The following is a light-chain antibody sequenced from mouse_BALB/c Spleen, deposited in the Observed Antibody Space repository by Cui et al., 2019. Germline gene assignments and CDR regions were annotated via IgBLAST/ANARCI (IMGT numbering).Light chain of an antibody. V-gene: IGKV4-74*01. CDR2: STS. J-gene: IGKJ4*01. Sequence: QIVLTQSPAIMSASLGERVTMTCTASSSVSSSYLHWYQQKPGSSPKLWIYSTSNLASGVPARFSGSGSGTSYSLTISSMEAEDAATYYCHQYNRSPFTFGSGTKLEIK. CDR1: SSVSSSY. CDR3: HQYNRSPFT.